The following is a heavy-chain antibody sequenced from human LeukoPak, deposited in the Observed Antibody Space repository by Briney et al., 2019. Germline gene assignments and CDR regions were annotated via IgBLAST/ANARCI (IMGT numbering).Heavy chain of an antibody. J-gene: IGHJ4*02. D-gene: IGHD1-26*01. CDR2: IYYSGST. V-gene: IGHV4-39*01. CDR1: GGSISSSSYY. Sequence: SETPSLTCTVSGGSISSSSYYWGWIRQPPGKGLEWIGSIYYSGSTYYNPSLKSRVTISVDTSKNQFSLKLSSVTAADTAVYYCARQSGSYSKHLDYWGQGTLVTVSS. CDR3: ARQSGSYSKHLDY.